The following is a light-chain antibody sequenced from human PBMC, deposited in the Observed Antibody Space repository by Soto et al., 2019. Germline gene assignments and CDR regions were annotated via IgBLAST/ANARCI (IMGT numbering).Light chain of an antibody. CDR3: QQTRSFPLT. V-gene: IGKV1-12*01. Sequence: DIHVTQSPSSVSASVGDRVTITCRASQAITSWLAWYQQKPGRAPKLLIYSASSLQSGAPSRFTGSGSGTDLTLTITSLRPDDAAVYYCQQTRSFPLTFGGGTKVEI. CDR1: QAITSW. CDR2: SAS. J-gene: IGKJ4*01.